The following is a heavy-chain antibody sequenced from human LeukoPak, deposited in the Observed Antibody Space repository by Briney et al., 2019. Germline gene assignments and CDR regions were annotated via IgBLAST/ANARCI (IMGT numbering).Heavy chain of an antibody. CDR3: ARENDYVWGSYRALSWFDP. CDR2: IIPIFGTA. D-gene: IGHD3-16*02. J-gene: IGHJ5*02. V-gene: IGHV1-69*05. Sequence: SVKVSCKASGGTFSSYAISWVRQAPGQGLEWMGGIIPIFGTANYAQKFQGRVTMTRDTSISTAYMELSRLRSDDTAVYYCARENDYVWGSYRALSWFDPWGQGTLVTVSS. CDR1: GGTFSSYA.